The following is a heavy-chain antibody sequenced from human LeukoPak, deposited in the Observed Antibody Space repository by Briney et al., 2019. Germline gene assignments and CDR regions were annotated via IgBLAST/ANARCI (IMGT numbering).Heavy chain of an antibody. CDR2: ISGSGGST. CDR3: ARGGTNYYYMDV. J-gene: IGHJ6*03. D-gene: IGHD3-10*01. CDR1: GFTFSSYA. Sequence: GGSLRLSCAASGFTFSSYAMSWVRQAPGKGLEWVSAISGSGGSTYYADSVKGRFTTSRDNSKNTLYLQLNTVRAEDTALYYCARGGTNYYYMDVWGNGTTVTVSS. V-gene: IGHV3-23*01.